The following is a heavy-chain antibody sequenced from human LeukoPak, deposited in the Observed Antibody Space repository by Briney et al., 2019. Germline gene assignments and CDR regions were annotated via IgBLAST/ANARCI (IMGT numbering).Heavy chain of an antibody. CDR2: IYTSGST. J-gene: IGHJ4*02. Sequence: SETLSLTCTVYGGSISGYYWSWIRQPAGKGLEWIGHIYTSGSTNYNPSLKSRVTMSVDTSKNQFSLKLSSVTVADTAVYYCARELSSGVYSENYYFDYWGQGTLVTVSS. CDR3: ARELSSGVYSENYYFDY. CDR1: GGSISGYY. D-gene: IGHD5-12*01. V-gene: IGHV4-4*07.